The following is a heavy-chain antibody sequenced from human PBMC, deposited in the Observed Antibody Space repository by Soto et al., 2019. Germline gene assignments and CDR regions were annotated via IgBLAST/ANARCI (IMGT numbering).Heavy chain of an antibody. Sequence: SETLSLTCAVYGGSFSGYYWSWIRQPPGKGLEWIGEINHSGSTNYNPSLKSRVTISVDTSKNQFSLKLSSVTAADTAVYYCARGGYCSGCSCYSLFPGYYGMDVWGQGTTVTVSS. CDR1: GGSFSGYY. J-gene: IGHJ6*02. D-gene: IGHD2-15*01. CDR2: INHSGST. V-gene: IGHV4-34*01. CDR3: ARGGYCSGCSCYSLFPGYYGMDV.